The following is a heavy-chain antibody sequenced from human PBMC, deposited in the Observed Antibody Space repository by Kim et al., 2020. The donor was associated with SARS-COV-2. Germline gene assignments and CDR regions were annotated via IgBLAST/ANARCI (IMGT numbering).Heavy chain of an antibody. Sequence: SETLSLTCAVYGGSFSGYYWSWIRQPPGKGLEWIGEINHSGSTNYNPSLKSRVTISVDTSKNQFSLKLSSVTAADTAVYYCARRGLSSSWYFVSGPGPNWFDPWGQGTLVTVSS. J-gene: IGHJ5*02. CDR1: GGSFSGYY. CDR2: INHSGST. V-gene: IGHV4-34*01. CDR3: ARRGLSSSWYFVSGPGPNWFDP. D-gene: IGHD6-13*01.